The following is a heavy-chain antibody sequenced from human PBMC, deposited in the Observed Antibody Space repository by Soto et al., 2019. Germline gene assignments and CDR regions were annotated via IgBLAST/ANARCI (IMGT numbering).Heavy chain of an antibody. V-gene: IGHV1-2*04. CDR3: ARANYDFWSGYYLSGFDY. CDR2: INPNSGGT. Sequence: ASVKVSCKASGYTFTGYYMHWVRQAPGQGLEWMGWINPNSGGTNYAQKFQGWVTMTRDTSISTAYMELSRLRSDDTAVYYCARANYDFWSGYYLSGFDYWGQGTLVTVSS. CDR1: GYTFTGYY. J-gene: IGHJ4*02. D-gene: IGHD3-3*01.